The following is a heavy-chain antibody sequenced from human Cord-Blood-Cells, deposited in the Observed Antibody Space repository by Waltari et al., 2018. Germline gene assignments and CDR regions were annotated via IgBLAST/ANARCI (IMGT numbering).Heavy chain of an antibody. CDR1: GYTFTGYY. CDR2: INPNSGGT. V-gene: IGHV1-2*06. D-gene: IGHD3-10*01. Sequence: QVQLVQSGAEVKKPGASVKVSCKASGYTFTGYYMHWVRQAPGQGLEWMGRINPNSGGTNYAPKCQGRVTMTRDTSISTAYMELSRLRSDDTAVYYCARAKRITMVQGVYYFDYWGQGTLVTVSS. J-gene: IGHJ4*02. CDR3: ARAKRITMVQGVYYFDY.